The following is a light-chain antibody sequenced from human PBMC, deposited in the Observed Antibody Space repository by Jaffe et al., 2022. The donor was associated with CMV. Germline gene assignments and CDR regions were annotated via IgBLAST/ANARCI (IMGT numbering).Light chain of an antibody. CDR1: QSVSRQQ. CDR3: QQYGDSWT. V-gene: IGKV3-20*01. Sequence: TVLTQSPGTVSLSPGEGVTLSCRASQSVSRQQLAWYQQKPGQAPRLLIYGVDSRATGIPDRFRGSGSGTDFTLTISRLEPEDSAVYYCQQYGDSWTFGPGTKVEI. J-gene: IGKJ1*01. CDR2: GVD.